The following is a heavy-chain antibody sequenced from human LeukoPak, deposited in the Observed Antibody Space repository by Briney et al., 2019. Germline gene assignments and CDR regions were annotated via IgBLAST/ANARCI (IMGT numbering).Heavy chain of an antibody. CDR3: ARDPGCPRLNSFDF. V-gene: IGHV1-18*01. CDR2: ISGYNGNT. D-gene: IGHD2-8*01. Sequence: GASVKVSCKASGYTYTNYGISWVRQAPGQGLEGMGWISGYNGNTNFAQKFQGRVTMITDNSTNTAYMEVRSLRSADTAVYYCARDPGCPRLNSFDFWGQGTLVTVSS. CDR1: GYTYTNYG. J-gene: IGHJ4*02.